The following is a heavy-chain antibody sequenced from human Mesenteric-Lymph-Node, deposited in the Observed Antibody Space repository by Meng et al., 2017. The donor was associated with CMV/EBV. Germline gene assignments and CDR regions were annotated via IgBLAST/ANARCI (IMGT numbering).Heavy chain of an antibody. J-gene: IGHJ4*02. Sequence: LSLTCAASGFSFSRYEMNWVRQAPGRGLEWVSYISSSATTIYYADSVKGRFTISRDNAKDSVSLEMNDLKVEDTALYYCASQIVMAGILDYWGQGTLVTVSS. CDR2: ISSSATTI. V-gene: IGHV3-48*03. D-gene: IGHD6-19*01. CDR1: GFSFSRYE. CDR3: ASQIVMAGILDY.